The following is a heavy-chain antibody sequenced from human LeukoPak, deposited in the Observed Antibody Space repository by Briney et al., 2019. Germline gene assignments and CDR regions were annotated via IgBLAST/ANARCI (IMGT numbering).Heavy chain of an antibody. V-gene: IGHV4-59*01. J-gene: IGHJ6*02. Sequence: SETLSLTCTVSGGSISSYYWSWIRKPPGKGLEWIGYIYYSGSTNYNPSLKSRVTISVDTSKNQFSLKLSSVTAADTAVYYCARVSGASGSPLPYYYYGMDVWGQGTTVTVSS. CDR1: GGSISSYY. CDR2: IYYSGST. D-gene: IGHD3-22*01. CDR3: ARVSGASGSPLPYYYYGMDV.